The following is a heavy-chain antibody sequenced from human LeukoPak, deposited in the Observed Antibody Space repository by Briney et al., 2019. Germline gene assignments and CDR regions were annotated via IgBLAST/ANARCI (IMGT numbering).Heavy chain of an antibody. D-gene: IGHD2-2*01. Sequence: GASVKVSCKESGYTFTSYYMHWVRQAPGQGLEWMGIINPSGGSTSYAQKFQGRVTMTRDTSTRTVYMELSSLRSDDTAVYYCARDWAYCSSTSCYPGYYFDYWGQGTLVTVSS. J-gene: IGHJ4*02. CDR2: INPSGGST. CDR1: GYTFTSYY. CDR3: ARDWAYCSSTSCYPGYYFDY. V-gene: IGHV1-46*01.